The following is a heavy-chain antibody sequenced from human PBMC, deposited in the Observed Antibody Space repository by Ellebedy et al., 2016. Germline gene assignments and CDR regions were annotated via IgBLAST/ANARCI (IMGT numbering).Heavy chain of an antibody. J-gene: IGHJ3*02. Sequence: GGSLRLSCAASGFSFNGYSLSWVRQAPGKGLEWVANIKQDGGEIYYVDSVKGRFTISRDNAKNSLFLQVNSLRAEDTAVYYCARVAIGDSNAFDIWGQGTMVTVSS. CDR1: GFSFNGYS. D-gene: IGHD3-10*01. V-gene: IGHV3-7*01. CDR3: ARVAIGDSNAFDI. CDR2: IKQDGGEI.